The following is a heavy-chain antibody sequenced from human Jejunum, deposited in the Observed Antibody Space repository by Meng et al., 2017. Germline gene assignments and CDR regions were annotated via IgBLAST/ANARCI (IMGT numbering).Heavy chain of an antibody. CDR3: ARGGFFEAAAANLIDS. CDR2: IYYSGST. J-gene: IGHJ4*02. CDR1: GGSGSSGNYY. V-gene: IGHV4-61*01. D-gene: IGHD6-13*01. Sequence: HGQFQDAGPGLWRPPETLSLTCTVSGGSGSSGNYYWSWSRQPPGKGLEWIGYIYYSGSTNYNPSLKSRVTISVDTSKNQFSLKLSSVTAADTAVYYCARGGFFEAAAANLIDSWGQGTLVTVSS.